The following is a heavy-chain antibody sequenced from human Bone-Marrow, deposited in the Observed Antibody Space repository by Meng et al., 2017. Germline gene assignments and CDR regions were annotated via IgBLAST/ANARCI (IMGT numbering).Heavy chain of an antibody. J-gene: IGHJ4*02. CDR2: ISSSSSYI. CDR1: GFTFSSYS. V-gene: IGHV3-21*01. Sequence: GGSLRLSCAASGFTFSSYSMNWVRQAPGKGLEWVSSISSSSSYIYYADSVKGRFTISRDNAKNSLYLQMNSLRAEDTAVYYCARTWIQLWYFDYWGQGTRVTGYS. D-gene: IGHD5-18*01. CDR3: ARTWIQLWYFDY.